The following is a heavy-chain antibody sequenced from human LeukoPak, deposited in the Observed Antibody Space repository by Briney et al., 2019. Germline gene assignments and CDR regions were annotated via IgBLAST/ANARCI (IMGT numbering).Heavy chain of an antibody. CDR2: IYHSGST. D-gene: IGHD6-19*01. CDR1: GYSISSGYY. J-gene: IGHJ4*02. CDR3: ARRDSSGCNDY. Sequence: PSETLSLTCAVSGYSISSGYYWGWIRQPPGKGVEWIGSIYHSGSTYYNPSLKSRVTISVDTSKNQFSLKLSSVTAADTAVYYCARRDSSGCNDYWGQGTLVTVSS. V-gene: IGHV4-38-2*01.